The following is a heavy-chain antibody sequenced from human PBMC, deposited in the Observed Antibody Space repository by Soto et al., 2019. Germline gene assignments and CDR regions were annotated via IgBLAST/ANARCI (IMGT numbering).Heavy chain of an antibody. Sequence: QVHLQESGPGLLKPSETLSLTCSVSGGPIRSYYLSWVRQAPGKGLEWIAYIAYTGITGYNPSLRSRVTISGDTSQNAFSLKMTFVTAADTAVYYCAREGFSGYEALDYWGQGILVTVSS. CDR1: GGPIRSYY. J-gene: IGHJ4*02. V-gene: IGHV4-59*01. CDR3: AREGFSGYEALDY. CDR2: IAYTGIT. D-gene: IGHD5-12*01.